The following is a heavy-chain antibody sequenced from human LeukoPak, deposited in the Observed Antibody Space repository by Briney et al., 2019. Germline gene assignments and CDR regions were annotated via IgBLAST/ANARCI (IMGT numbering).Heavy chain of an antibody. CDR3: ARSLGSTSCCIDY. CDR1: GGSISSSSYS. D-gene: IGHD2-2*01. V-gene: IGHV4-39*01. CDR2: IYYSGST. J-gene: IGHJ4*02. Sequence: SETLSLTCTVSGGSISSSSYSWGWIRQPPGKGLEWIGSIYYSGSTYYNPSLKSRVTISVDTSKNQFSLRLSSVTAADTAVYYCARSLGSTSCCIDYWGQGTLVTVSS.